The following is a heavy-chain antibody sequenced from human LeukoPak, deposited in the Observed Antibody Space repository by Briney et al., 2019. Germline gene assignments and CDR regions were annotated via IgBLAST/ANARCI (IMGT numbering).Heavy chain of an antibody. CDR1: GDSISGYY. V-gene: IGHV4-59*01. D-gene: IGHD3-16*01. Sequence: SETLSLTCTVSGDSISGYYWSWIRQPPGKGLEWIGYIHYSGRTYYNPSLKSRVTMSLDMSKNQFSLKLSSVTAADTAVYYCARDRIMIRFGGADENAFDIWGQGTMVTVSS. CDR3: ARDRIMIRFGGADENAFDI. J-gene: IGHJ3*02. CDR2: IHYSGRT.